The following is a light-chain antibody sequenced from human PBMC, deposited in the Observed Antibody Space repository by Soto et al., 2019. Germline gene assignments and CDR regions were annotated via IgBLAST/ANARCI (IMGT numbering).Light chain of an antibody. CDR3: KQYGSS. CDR2: GAS. J-gene: IGKJ2*01. V-gene: IGKV3-20*01. CDR1: QSVSSSY. Sequence: EVGLTQSPGTLSLSPGERATLSCRASQSVSSSYLAWYQQKPGQAPRLLIYGASSRATGIPDRFSGSGSGTDFTRTISRLEPEDFAVYYCKQYGSSFGQGTKLEIK.